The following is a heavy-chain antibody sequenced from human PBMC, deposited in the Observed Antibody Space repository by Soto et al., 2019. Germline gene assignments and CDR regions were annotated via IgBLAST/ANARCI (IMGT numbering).Heavy chain of an antibody. D-gene: IGHD2-15*01. Sequence: QVQLVQSGAEVKKPGASVKVSCKASGFTFTSFGISWLRQAPGQGLEWMGWISAYNGNTNYAQKLQGRVTMTTDTSTTTAYMEVRSLRADDTAMYYCARAKSCSAGSCYALDFWGQGTLVTVSS. CDR3: ARAKSCSAGSCYALDF. CDR1: GFTFTSFG. V-gene: IGHV1-18*01. CDR2: ISAYNGNT. J-gene: IGHJ4*02.